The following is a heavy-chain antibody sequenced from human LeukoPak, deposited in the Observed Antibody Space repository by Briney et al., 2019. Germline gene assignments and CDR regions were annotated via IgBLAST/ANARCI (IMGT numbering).Heavy chain of an antibody. CDR1: GFTFSSYS. Sequence: GGSLRLSCAASGFTFSSYSMNWVRQAPGKGLEWVSSISSSSSYIYYADSVKGRFTISRDNAKNSLYLQMNSLRAEDTAVYYCARDSSINAFDIWGQGTMVTVSS. J-gene: IGHJ3*02. CDR2: ISSSSSYI. V-gene: IGHV3-21*01. CDR3: ARDSSINAFDI. D-gene: IGHD6-13*01.